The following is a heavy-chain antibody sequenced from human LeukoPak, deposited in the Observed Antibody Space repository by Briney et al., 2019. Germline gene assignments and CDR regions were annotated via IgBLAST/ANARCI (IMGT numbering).Heavy chain of an antibody. CDR1: GGSISSGGYY. V-gene: IGHV4-31*03. J-gene: IGHJ5*02. CDR3: ARNGGLHRGWFDP. CDR2: IYYSGST. Sequence: SQTLSLTCTVSGGSISSGGYYWSWIRQHPGKGLGWIGYIYYSGSTYYNPSLKSRVTISVDTSKNQFSLKLSSVTAADTAVYYCARNGGLHRGWFDPWGQGTLVTVSS. D-gene: IGHD4-23*01.